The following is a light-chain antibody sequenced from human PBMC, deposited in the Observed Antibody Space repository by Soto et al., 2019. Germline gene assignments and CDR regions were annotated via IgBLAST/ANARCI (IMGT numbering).Light chain of an antibody. Sequence: DIQMTQSPSSLSASVGDRVTITFRASQSITFYLNWYQQKPGKAPKLLIYAASNLQSGVPSRFSGSGSGTDFTLTISSLQPEDFATYYCQQSYSNHALTFGGGTKVDIK. CDR1: QSITFY. J-gene: IGKJ4*01. V-gene: IGKV1-39*01. CDR3: QQSYSNHALT. CDR2: AAS.